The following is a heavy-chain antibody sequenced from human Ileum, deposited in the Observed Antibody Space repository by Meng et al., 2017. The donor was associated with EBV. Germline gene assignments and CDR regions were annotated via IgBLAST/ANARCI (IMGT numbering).Heavy chain of an antibody. CDR1: GLTFSSYW. J-gene: IGHJ5*02. D-gene: IGHD1-14*01. V-gene: IGHV3-74*03. Sequence: EVELVESGGGLVQPGGSLRLSCAASGLTFSSYWVHWLRQAPGKGLVWVSRINSEGSSTEYADSVKARFTISRDNSKNTLYLQMNSLRVEDTAVYFCARVPGGINMWFDPWGQGTLVTVSS. CDR3: ARVPGGINMWFDP. CDR2: INSEGSST.